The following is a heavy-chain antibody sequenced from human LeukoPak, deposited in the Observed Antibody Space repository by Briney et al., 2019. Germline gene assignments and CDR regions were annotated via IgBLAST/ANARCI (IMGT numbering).Heavy chain of an antibody. Sequence: PGGSLRLSCEVSGFTFSSYWMSWVRQAPGKWLEWVAIVNYDGGEIYYVDSVKGRFTLSRDNAKSSVYLQMNSLRAEDAAVYYCAREKPRGSYDGSIFDSWGQGTLVTVSS. CDR3: AREKPRGSYDGSIFDS. CDR2: VNYDGGEI. J-gene: IGHJ4*02. CDR1: GFTFSSYW. D-gene: IGHD3-16*01. V-gene: IGHV3-7*01.